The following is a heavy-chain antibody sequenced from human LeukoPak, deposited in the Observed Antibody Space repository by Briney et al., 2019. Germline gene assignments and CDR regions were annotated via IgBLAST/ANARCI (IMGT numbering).Heavy chain of an antibody. V-gene: IGHV3-23*01. D-gene: IGHD3-22*01. J-gene: IGHJ4*02. CDR3: ARLKSSGYYYTPVDY. CDR2: ISGSGGRT. Sequence: GGSLRLSCAASGFTFSSYAMSWVRQAPGKGLEWVSVISGSGGRTYYADSVKGRFTISRDNSKNTPYLQMNSLRAEDTAVYYCARLKSSGYYYTPVDYWGQGTLVTVSS. CDR1: GFTFSSYA.